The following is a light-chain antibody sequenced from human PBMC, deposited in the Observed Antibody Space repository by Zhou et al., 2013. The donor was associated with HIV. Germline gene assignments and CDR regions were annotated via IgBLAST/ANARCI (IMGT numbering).Light chain of an antibody. Sequence: IQMTQSPATVSAFVGDRVTITCRASQSISVWLAWYQQKAGKAPLLLIYKASSLQSGVPSRFSGSGSGTDFTLTISSLQPDDFATYYCQQYNSFPVTFGQGTKVEIK. CDR1: QSISVW. J-gene: IGKJ1*01. V-gene: IGKV1-5*03. CDR3: QQYNSFPVT. CDR2: KAS.